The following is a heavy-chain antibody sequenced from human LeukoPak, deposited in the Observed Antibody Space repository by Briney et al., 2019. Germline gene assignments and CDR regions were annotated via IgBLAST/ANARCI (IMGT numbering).Heavy chain of an antibody. CDR1: GFTFNRYA. CDR3: ARDGFVGPVTAYLDS. D-gene: IGHD2-21*02. J-gene: IGHJ4*01. V-gene: IGHV3-74*01. CDR2: LGYDGRGT. Sequence: GGSLRLSCAASGFTFNRYAMHWVRQAPGQGLEWVSRLGYDGRGTNYADYVKGRFTISRDNAKNILYLQMNSLRADDTALYYCARDGFVGPVTAYLDSWGQGTLVTVSS.